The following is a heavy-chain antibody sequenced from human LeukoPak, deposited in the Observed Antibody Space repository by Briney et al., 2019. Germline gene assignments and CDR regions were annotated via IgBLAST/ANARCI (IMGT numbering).Heavy chain of an antibody. J-gene: IGHJ4*02. CDR2: INHSGST. D-gene: IGHD2-15*01. V-gene: IGHV4-34*01. Sequence: SETLSLTCAVYGGSFSGYYWSWIRQPPGKGLEWIGEINHSGSTNYNPSLKSRVTISVDTSKNQFSLKLSSVTAADTAVYYCARRRGTLDYWGQGTLVTVSS. CDR1: GGSFSGYY. CDR3: ARRRGTLDY.